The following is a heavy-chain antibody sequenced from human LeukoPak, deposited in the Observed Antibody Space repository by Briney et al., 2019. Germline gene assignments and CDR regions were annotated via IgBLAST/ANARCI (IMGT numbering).Heavy chain of an antibody. CDR2: ISSSGSTI. CDR3: AREGDVSSGINY. V-gene: IGHV3-48*03. D-gene: IGHD3-3*01. Sequence: PGGSLRLSCAASGFTFSSYEMNWVRQAPGKGLEWVSYISSSGSTIYYADSVKGRFTISRDNAKNSLYLQMNSLRAEDTAVYYCAREGDVSSGINYWGQGTLVTVSS. CDR1: GFTFSSYE. J-gene: IGHJ4*02.